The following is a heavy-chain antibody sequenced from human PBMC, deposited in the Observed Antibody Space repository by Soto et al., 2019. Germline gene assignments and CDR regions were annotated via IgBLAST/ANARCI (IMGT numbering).Heavy chain of an antibody. Sequence: GGSLRLSCAVSGFTFSDHQMDWVRQAPGKGLEWVGRSRDKGEAYSTVYAASVEGRFTISRDDSRNSLYLQMNSLKTEDTAVYYCAAIRLGMDVWGKGTTVTVSS. J-gene: IGHJ6*04. V-gene: IGHV3-72*01. CDR3: AAIRLGMDV. CDR1: GFTFSDHQ. CDR2: SRDKGEAYST.